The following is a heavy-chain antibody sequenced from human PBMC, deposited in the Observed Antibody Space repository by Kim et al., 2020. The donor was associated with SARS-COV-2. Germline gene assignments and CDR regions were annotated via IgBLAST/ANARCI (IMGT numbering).Heavy chain of an antibody. CDR3: ARDQGGRYVDY. D-gene: IGHD1-1*01. Sequence: SKYFNPSLQSGVTMAVDTSKNQFSLDLSSVTAADTAVYFCARDQGGRYVDYWGQGALVTVSS. V-gene: IGHV4-30-2*05. CDR2: SK. J-gene: IGHJ4*02.